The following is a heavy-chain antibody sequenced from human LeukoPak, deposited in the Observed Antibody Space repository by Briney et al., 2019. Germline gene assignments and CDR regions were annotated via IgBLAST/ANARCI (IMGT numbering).Heavy chain of an antibody. CDR2: IRYDGSNK. Sequence: GGSLRLSCAASGFTFSSYGMHWVRQAPGKGLEWVAFIRYDGSNKYYADSVKGRFTISRDSSKNTLYLQMNSLRGEDTAVYYCARGSRYNYDSSYSGLGDSWGQGTLVTVSS. CDR1: GFTFSSYG. V-gene: IGHV3-30*02. J-gene: IGHJ4*02. CDR3: ARGSRYNYDSSYSGLGDS. D-gene: IGHD3-22*01.